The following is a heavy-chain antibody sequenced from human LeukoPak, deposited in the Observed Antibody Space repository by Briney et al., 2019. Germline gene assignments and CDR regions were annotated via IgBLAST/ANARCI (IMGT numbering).Heavy chain of an antibody. Sequence: QSSETLSLTCSVSGDSISYFYWSWIRQAAGRGLEWIGRMSSSGNNDYNASLKSRVTMSVDTSKNQLSLKVISVTAADTAVYYCARGVVIAPQTFDYWGQGTLVTVSS. CDR1: GDSISYFY. CDR3: ARGVVIAPQTFDY. V-gene: IGHV4-4*07. J-gene: IGHJ4*02. D-gene: IGHD2-21*01. CDR2: MSSSGNN.